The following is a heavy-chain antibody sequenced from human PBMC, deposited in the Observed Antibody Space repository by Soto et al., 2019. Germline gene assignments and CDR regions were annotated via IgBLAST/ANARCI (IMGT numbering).Heavy chain of an antibody. CDR1: GFTFTNHH. CDR3: ARDSAVAV. Sequence: EVKLVESGGGLVQPGGSLRLSCVAFGFTFTNHHMTWVRQAPGKGLEWVANINVEGSEKYYADSVKGRFTISRDNAYSLLSLQMNSLRAEDTGTYCCARDSAVAVWGQGALVIVSS. D-gene: IGHD5-12*01. J-gene: IGHJ4*02. CDR2: INVEGSEK. V-gene: IGHV3-7*05.